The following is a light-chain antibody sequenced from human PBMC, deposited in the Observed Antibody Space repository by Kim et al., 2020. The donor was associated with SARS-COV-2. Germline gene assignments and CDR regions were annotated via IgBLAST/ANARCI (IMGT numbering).Light chain of an antibody. CDR2: DAS. Sequence: SLSPGERATLSCRASQSVSSYLAWYQQKPGQAPRLLIYDASSRATGIPARFSGSGSGTDFTLTISSLEPEDFAVYYCQQRSNWFTFGPGTKVDIK. J-gene: IGKJ3*01. CDR1: QSVSSY. CDR3: QQRSNWFT. V-gene: IGKV3-11*01.